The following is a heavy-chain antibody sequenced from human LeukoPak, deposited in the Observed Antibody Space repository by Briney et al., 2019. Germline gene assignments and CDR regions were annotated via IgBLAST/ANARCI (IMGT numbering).Heavy chain of an antibody. Sequence: SETLSLTCTVSGGSISSYYWSWIRQHPGKGLEWIGYIYYSGSTYYNPSLKSRVTISVDTSKNQFSLKLSSVTAADTAVYYCVRASVESGGAFDIWGQGTMVTVSS. CDR2: IYYSGST. J-gene: IGHJ3*02. CDR1: GGSISSYY. V-gene: IGHV4-59*06. CDR3: VRASVESGGAFDI. D-gene: IGHD2-15*01.